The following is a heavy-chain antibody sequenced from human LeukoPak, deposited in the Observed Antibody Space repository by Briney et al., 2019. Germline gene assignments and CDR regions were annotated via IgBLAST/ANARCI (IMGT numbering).Heavy chain of an antibody. CDR3: TTGRYYYDSSGYFFVDYFDS. CDR2: IKSKTHGGTT. CDR1: GFTFSDAW. Sequence: GGSLRLSCAASGFTFSDAWMSWVRQAPGKGLEWVGRIKSKTHGGTTDYAAPVKGRFTISRDDSKNTLYLQINSLKTEDTAVYYCTTGRYYYDSSGYFFVDYFDSWGQGTLVTVSS. V-gene: IGHV3-15*01. D-gene: IGHD3-22*01. J-gene: IGHJ4*02.